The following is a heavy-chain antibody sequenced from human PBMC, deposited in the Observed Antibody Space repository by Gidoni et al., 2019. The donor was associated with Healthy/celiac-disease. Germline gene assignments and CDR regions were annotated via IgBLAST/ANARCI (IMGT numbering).Heavy chain of an antibody. CDR1: GFPFSSYG. CDR2: ISYDGINK. V-gene: IGHV3-30*18. CDR3: AKAGVIVGDSALDY. D-gene: IGHD3-22*01. J-gene: IGHJ4*02. Sequence: QVQLVESGGGVVQPGRSLRLSCAASGFPFSSYGMHWVRQAPGKGLEWVAVISYDGINKYYADSVKGRFTISRDNSKNTLYLQMNSLRAEDTAVYYCAKAGVIVGDSALDYWGQGTLVTVSS.